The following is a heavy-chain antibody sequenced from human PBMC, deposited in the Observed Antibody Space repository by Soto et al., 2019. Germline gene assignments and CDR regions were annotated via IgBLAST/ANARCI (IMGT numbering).Heavy chain of an antibody. CDR2: ISAYNGNT. D-gene: IGHD3-9*01. CDR3: ARDPGYDMLTGDYHYYYCGMDV. Sequence: SWPQHDQEQGLERMGWISAYNGNTNYAQKLQGRVTMTTDTSTSTAYMELRSLRSDDTAVYYCARDPGYDMLTGDYHYYYCGMDVWGQGTTVTAP. V-gene: IGHV1-18*01. J-gene: IGHJ6*02.